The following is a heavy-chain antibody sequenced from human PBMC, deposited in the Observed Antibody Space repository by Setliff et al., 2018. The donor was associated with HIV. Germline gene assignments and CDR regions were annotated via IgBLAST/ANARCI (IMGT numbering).Heavy chain of an antibody. CDR2: IYHTGIT. CDR1: GGSITRTPYY. V-gene: IGHV4-39*01. J-gene: IGHJ4*02. D-gene: IGHD3-10*01. CDR3: ARLSGGMVPNY. Sequence: TLSLTCTVSGGSITRTPYYWGWIRQPPGKGLEWIGSIYHTGITYDNPSLKSRVTISVDTSKNQISLRLSSVTVADTAVYYCARLSGGMVPNYWGQGTLVTVSS.